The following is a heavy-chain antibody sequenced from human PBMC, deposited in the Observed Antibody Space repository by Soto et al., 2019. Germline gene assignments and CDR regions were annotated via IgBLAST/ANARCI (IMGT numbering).Heavy chain of an antibody. CDR1: GGSISSYY. CDR2: IYYSGST. J-gene: IGHJ5*02. Sequence: SETLSLTCTVSGGSISSYYWSWIRQPPGKGLEWIGYIYYSGSTNYNPSLKSRVTISVDTSKNQFSLKLSSVTAADTAVYYCARSYCGGDCYSSRWFDPWGQGTLVTSPQ. CDR3: ARSYCGGDCYSSRWFDP. V-gene: IGHV4-59*01. D-gene: IGHD2-21*02.